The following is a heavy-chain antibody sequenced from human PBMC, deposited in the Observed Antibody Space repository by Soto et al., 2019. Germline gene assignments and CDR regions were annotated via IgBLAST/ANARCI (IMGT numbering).Heavy chain of an antibody. Sequence: QVQLQESGPGLVKPSQTLSLTCTVSGGSISSGGYHWNWIRQHPGKGMEWIGYIYYSGSTYYNPSPKSPVTISVDTSKTHFSLKLSSVTAAGTAVSYCARCIDYWGQGTLVTVSS. CDR1: GGSISSGGYH. CDR3: ARCIDY. V-gene: IGHV4-31*01. CDR2: IYYSGST. J-gene: IGHJ4*02.